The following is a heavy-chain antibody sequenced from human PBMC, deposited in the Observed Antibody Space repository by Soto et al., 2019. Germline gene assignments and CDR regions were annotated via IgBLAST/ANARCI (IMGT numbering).Heavy chain of an antibody. V-gene: IGHV3-7*03. CDR1: GFTFSSFW. Sequence: PGGSLRLSCEASGFTFSSFWMSWVRQAPGKGLEWVANINQDTSGKYYMDSVKGRFTISRDNAKNSLYLQMNSVRAEDTAVYYCARIYCSPTDRYYDYWGQGTLVTVSS. J-gene: IGHJ4*02. CDR2: INQDTSGK. CDR3: ARIYCSPTDRYYDY. D-gene: IGHD2-15*01.